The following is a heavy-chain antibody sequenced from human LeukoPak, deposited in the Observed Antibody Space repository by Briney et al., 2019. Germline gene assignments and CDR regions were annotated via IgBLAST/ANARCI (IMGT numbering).Heavy chain of an antibody. Sequence: GSLRLSCAASGFTFSNYAMSWVRQAPGKGLEWVSAISGSGGSTYYADSVKGRFTISRDNSKNTLYLQMNSLRVEDTAVYYCARDLNWETYWGQGTLVSVSS. CDR1: GFTFSNYA. D-gene: IGHD7-27*01. CDR2: ISGSGGST. CDR3: ARDLNWETY. J-gene: IGHJ4*02. V-gene: IGHV3-23*01.